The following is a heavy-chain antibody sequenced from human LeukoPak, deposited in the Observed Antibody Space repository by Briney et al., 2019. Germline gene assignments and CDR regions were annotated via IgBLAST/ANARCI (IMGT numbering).Heavy chain of an antibody. Sequence: PGGSLRLSCAASGFIFSSYSVHWVRQAPGKGLEWVAVVSSDGSKKFYADSVKGRFSISRDNSKNTLYLQMNSLRTEDTAVYYCARDRAYSGNDATYFDCWGREPWSPSPQ. CDR1: GFIFSSYS. CDR2: VSSDGSKK. D-gene: IGHD5-12*01. V-gene: IGHV3-30-3*01. J-gene: IGHJ4*02. CDR3: ARDRAYSGNDATYFDC.